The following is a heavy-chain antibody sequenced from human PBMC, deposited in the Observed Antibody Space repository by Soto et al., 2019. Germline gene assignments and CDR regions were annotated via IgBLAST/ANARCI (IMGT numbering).Heavy chain of an antibody. D-gene: IGHD6-6*01. J-gene: IGHJ3*02. CDR1: GFTFDDYA. Sequence: GGSLRLSCAASGFTFDDYAMHWVRQAPGKGLEWVSGISWNSGSIGYADSVKGRFTISRDNAKNSLYLQMNSLRAEDTALYYCAKDMEYSSSGYDAFDIWGQGTMVTVSS. CDR3: AKDMEYSSSGYDAFDI. V-gene: IGHV3-9*01. CDR2: ISWNSGSI.